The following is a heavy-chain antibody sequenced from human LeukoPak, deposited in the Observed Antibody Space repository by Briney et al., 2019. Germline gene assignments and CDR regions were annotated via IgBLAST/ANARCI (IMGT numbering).Heavy chain of an antibody. D-gene: IGHD3-10*01. CDR2: ISWNSGSI. J-gene: IGHJ4*02. CDR1: GFTFDDYA. CDR3: AKDINYYGSGWGYFDY. Sequence: GGSLRLSCAASGFTFDDYAMHWVRQAPGKGLEWVSGISWNSGSIGYADSVKGRFTISRDNAMNSLYLQMNSLRAEDTALYYCAKDINYYGSGWGYFDYWGQGTLVTVSS. V-gene: IGHV3-9*01.